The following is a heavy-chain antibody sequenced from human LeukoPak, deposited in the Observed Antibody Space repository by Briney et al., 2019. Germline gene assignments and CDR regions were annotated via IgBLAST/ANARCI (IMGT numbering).Heavy chain of an antibody. CDR2: ISSSGSTI. V-gene: IGHV3-11*01. D-gene: IGHD5-18*01. Sequence: MAGGSLRLSCAASGFTFSDYYMSWIRQAPGKGLEWVSYISSSGSTIYYADSVKGRFTISRDNAKNSLYLQMNSLRAEDTAVYYCARDAVDTAMVREYYFDYWGQGTLVTVSS. CDR3: ARDAVDTAMVREYYFDY. J-gene: IGHJ4*02. CDR1: GFTFSDYY.